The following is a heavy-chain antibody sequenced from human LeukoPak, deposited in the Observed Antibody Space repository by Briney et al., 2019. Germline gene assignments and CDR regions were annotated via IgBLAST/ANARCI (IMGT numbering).Heavy chain of an antibody. Sequence: SQTLSLTCAVYGGSFSGYYWSWIRQPPGKGLEWIGEINHSGSTNYNPSLKGRVTISVDTSKNQFSLKLSSVTAADTAVYYCARGRDDSSGYYGYWGQGTLVTVSS. CDR2: INHSGST. J-gene: IGHJ4*02. D-gene: IGHD3-22*01. CDR1: GGSFSGYY. CDR3: ARGRDDSSGYYGY. V-gene: IGHV4-34*01.